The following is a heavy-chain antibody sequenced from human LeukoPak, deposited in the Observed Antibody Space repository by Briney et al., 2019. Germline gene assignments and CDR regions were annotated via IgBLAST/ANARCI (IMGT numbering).Heavy chain of an antibody. J-gene: IGHJ4*02. CDR2: MNPNSGNT. Sequence: ASVKVSCKASGYTFTGYYMHWVRQAPGQGLEWMGWMNPNSGNTGYAQKFQGRVTMTRNTSISTAYMELSSLRSEDTAVYYCARGGAGTTDFWDQGTLVTVSS. D-gene: IGHD1-1*01. V-gene: IGHV1-8*02. CDR1: GYTFTGYY. CDR3: ARGGAGTTDF.